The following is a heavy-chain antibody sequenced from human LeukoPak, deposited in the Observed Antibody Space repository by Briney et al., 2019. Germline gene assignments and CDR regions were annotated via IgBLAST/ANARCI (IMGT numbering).Heavy chain of an antibody. CDR2: ISGSGGST. D-gene: IGHD6-13*01. J-gene: IGHJ4*02. Sequence: GGSLRLSCAASGFTFSSYAMSWVRQAPGKGLEWVSAISGSGGSTYYADSVKGRFTISRDNSKNTLYLQMNSLRAEDTAVYYCAKDFTPPIAAAAPYYFVYWGQGTLVTVSS. CDR3: AKDFTPPIAAAAPYYFVY. V-gene: IGHV3-23*01. CDR1: GFTFSSYA.